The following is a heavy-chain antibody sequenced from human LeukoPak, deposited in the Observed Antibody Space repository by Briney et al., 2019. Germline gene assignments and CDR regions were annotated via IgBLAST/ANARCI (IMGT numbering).Heavy chain of an antibody. J-gene: IGHJ4*02. CDR3: ARRYCSGGSCYSIDY. D-gene: IGHD2-15*01. CDR2: IRYDGSNK. Sequence: GGSLRLSCAASGFTFSSYGMHWVRQAPGKGLEWVAFIRYDGSNKYYDSVKGRFTISRDNSKNTLYLQMNSLRAEDTAVYYCARRYCSGGSCYSIDYWAREPWSPSPQ. CDR1: GFTFSSYG. V-gene: IGHV3-30*02.